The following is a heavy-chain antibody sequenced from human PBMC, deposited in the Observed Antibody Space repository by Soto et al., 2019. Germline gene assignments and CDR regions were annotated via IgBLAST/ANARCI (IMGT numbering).Heavy chain of an antibody. CDR3: VRAGANDF. CDR2: ISDDGGST. Sequence: EVQLVESGGGLVQPGGSLRLSCAASGFTFSNYWMHWVRQAPGKGLVWVSRISDDGGSTTYADSVKGRFTISRDNAKNMLYLQMNSLRAEDTAVYYCVRAGANDFWGQGTLVTVSS. J-gene: IGHJ4*02. V-gene: IGHV3-74*01. D-gene: IGHD7-27*01. CDR1: GFTFSNYW.